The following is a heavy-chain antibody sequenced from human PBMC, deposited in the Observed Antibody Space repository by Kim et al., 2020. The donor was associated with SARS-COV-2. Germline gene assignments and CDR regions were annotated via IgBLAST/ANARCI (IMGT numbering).Heavy chain of an antibody. Sequence: GGSLRLSCAASGFTFSDYYMSWIRQAPGKGLEWVSYISSSGSTIYYADSVKGRFTISRDNAKNSLYLQMNSLRAEDTAVYYCARDSSYYDSSGYPRFDPWGQGTLVTVSS. J-gene: IGHJ5*02. CDR3: ARDSSYYDSSGYPRFDP. CDR2: ISSSGSTI. CDR1: GFTFSDYY. V-gene: IGHV3-11*01. D-gene: IGHD3-22*01.